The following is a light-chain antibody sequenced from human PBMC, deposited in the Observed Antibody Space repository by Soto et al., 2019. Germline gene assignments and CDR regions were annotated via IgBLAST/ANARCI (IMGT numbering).Light chain of an antibody. J-gene: IGKJ1*01. CDR2: AAS. CDR3: QQSDSTRWT. V-gene: IGKV1-39*01. CDR1: QSISSY. Sequence: DIEMTQSPSSLSASVGDRVTITCRASQSISSYLNWYQQKPGKDPKLLIYAASSLQSGVPSRFSGSGSGTDFTLTISSVQPEDFATYYCQQSDSTRWTFGQGTKVEIK.